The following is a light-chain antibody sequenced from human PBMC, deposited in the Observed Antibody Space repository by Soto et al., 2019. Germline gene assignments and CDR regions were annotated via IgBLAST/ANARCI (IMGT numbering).Light chain of an antibody. CDR2: GDD. CDR3: GSWDRSILIYF. CDR1: SSNIGNNY. Sequence: QSVLTQPPSVSAAPGQKVTISCSGSSSNIGNNYVSWYKQLPGTAPKLLIYGDDERPSGIPDRFPGSKSGTAATLGITGLQTGDEADYYCGSWDRSILIYFFGPGNKVTVL. V-gene: IGLV1-51*01. J-gene: IGLJ1*01.